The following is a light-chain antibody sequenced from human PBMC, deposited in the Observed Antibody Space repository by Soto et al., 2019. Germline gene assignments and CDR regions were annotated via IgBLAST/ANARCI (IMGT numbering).Light chain of an antibody. V-gene: IGKV1-39*01. Sequence: DIQMTQSPSSLSASVGDRVTITCRASQSISIYLNWYQQKAGKAPKLLIYVASSLQSGVPSRFSGSGSGTDFTLTISSLQPEDFATYYCQQSYSTPPWTFGQGTKVEIK. CDR2: VAS. J-gene: IGKJ1*01. CDR1: QSISIY. CDR3: QQSYSTPPWT.